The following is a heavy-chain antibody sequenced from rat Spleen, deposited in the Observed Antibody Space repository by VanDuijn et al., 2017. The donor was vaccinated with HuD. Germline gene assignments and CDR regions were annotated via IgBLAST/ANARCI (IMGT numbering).Heavy chain of an antibody. J-gene: IGHJ2*01. Sequence: QVQLKESGPGLVQPSQTLSLTCTVSGFSLTSYHVSWVRQPPGKGLEWMGVIWSGGSTDYNSALKSRLSISRDTSKSQVFLKMNSLQTDDTAIYFCTRANWAPDYWGQGVMVTVSS. V-gene: IGHV2-43*01. D-gene: IGHD5-1*01. CDR1: GFSLTSYH. CDR3: TRANWAPDY. CDR2: IWSGGST.